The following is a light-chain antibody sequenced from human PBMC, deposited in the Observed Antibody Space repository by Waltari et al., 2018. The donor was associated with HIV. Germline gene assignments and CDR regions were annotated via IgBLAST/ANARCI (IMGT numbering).Light chain of an antibody. J-gene: IGKJ2*01. CDR1: ESVSGN. CDR3: QQYAHWPT. CDR2: GAS. V-gene: IGKV3-15*01. Sequence: IVMTQSPATLSVSPGDAATLSCRASESVSGNVGWYQQKPGQAPRLLIYGASTRATGISGRFSGSGSGTEFTRTISSLQSEDFALYYCQQYAHWPTFGQGTKVEVK.